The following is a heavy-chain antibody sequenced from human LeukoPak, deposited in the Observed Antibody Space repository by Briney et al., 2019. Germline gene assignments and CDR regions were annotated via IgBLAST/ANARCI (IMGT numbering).Heavy chain of an antibody. CDR2: MNPNSGNT. CDR3: ARVAARPGTYYMDV. D-gene: IGHD6-6*01. CDR1: GYTFTSYD. V-gene: IGHV1-8*01. J-gene: IGHJ6*03. Sequence: ASVKVSCKASGYTFTSYDINWVRQATGQGLEWMGWMNPNSGNTGYAQKFQGRVTMTRNTSISTAYMELSSLRSGDTAVYYCARVAARPGTYYMDVWGKGTTVTVSS.